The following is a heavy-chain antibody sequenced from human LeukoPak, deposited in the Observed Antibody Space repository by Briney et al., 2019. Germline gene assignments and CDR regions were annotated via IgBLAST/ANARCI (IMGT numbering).Heavy chain of an antibody. D-gene: IGHD4-17*01. CDR3: ARGDGACDY. J-gene: IGHJ4*02. CDR1: GGSISSSSYY. Sequence: PSETLSLTCTVSGGSISSSSYYWGWIRQPPGKGLEWIGSIYYSGSTYYNPSLKSRVTISVDTSKNQFSLKLSSVTAADTAVYYCARGDGACDYWGQGTLVTVSS. V-gene: IGHV4-39*07. CDR2: IYYSGST.